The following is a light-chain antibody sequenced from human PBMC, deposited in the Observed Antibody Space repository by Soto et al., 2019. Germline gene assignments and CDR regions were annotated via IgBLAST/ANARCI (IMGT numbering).Light chain of an antibody. Sequence: QSVLTQPASVSGSLGQSITISRTGTSSDVGGFDFVSWYQQHPGKAPKLMIYEVNNRPSGVSNRFSASKSGNTASLTISGLQAEDEADYYCSSWTSSTTQVLGGGTKLTVL. CDR2: EVN. CDR3: SSWTSSTTQV. V-gene: IGLV2-14*01. CDR1: SSDVGGFDF. J-gene: IGLJ3*02.